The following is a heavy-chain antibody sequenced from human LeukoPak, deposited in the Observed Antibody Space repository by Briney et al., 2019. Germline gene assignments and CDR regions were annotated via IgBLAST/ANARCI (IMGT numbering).Heavy chain of an antibody. CDR3: ARGARDYFAMDV. V-gene: IGHV4-39*01. J-gene: IGHJ6*02. D-gene: IGHD3-16*01. Sequence: SETLSLTCTVSGGSISSSSYYWGWIRQPPGKGLEWIGSIYYSGSTYYNPSLKSRVTISVDTSKNQFSLKLSSVTAADTAVYYCARGARDYFAMDVWGQGTTVTVSS. CDR2: IYYSGST. CDR1: GGSISSSSYY.